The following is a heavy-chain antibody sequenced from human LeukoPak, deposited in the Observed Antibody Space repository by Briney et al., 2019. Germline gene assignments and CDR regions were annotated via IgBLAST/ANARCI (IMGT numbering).Heavy chain of an antibody. Sequence: PGGSLRLFCAASGFTFSDHYMDGVRQAPGKGLEWVGHNRIKVDGYITQYAASVKGRFTISRDDSKASLYLQMNSLSTDDTAVYYCVRGYNSFDYWGQGTLVTVSS. J-gene: IGHJ4*02. D-gene: IGHD3-22*01. V-gene: IGHV3-72*01. CDR1: GFTFSDHY. CDR3: VRGYNSFDY. CDR2: NRIKVDGYIT.